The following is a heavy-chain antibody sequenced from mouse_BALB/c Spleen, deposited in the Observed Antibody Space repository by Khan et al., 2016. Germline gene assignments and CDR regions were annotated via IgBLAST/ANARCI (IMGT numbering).Heavy chain of an antibody. CDR2: INDGGSYT. Sequence: EVELVESGGGLVKPGGSLKLSCAASGFTFSDYSMHWVRQTPEQGLEWVATINDGGSYTYYPDSVKGRFTFSRDNATNNLYMQLSSLKSEDTAMYYCAREGVRRGLVYWGQGTLVPVSA. CDR3: AREGVRRGLVY. D-gene: IGHD2-14*01. J-gene: IGHJ3*01. V-gene: IGHV5-4*02. CDR1: GFTFSDYS.